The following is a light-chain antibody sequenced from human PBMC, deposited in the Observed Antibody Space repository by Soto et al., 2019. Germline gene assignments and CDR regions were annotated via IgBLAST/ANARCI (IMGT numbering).Light chain of an antibody. CDR1: PSDVGGYNY. J-gene: IGLJ2*01. CDR3: CSYAGSVV. V-gene: IGLV2-11*01. Sequence: QSALTQPRSVSGSPGQSGTISCTGTPSDVGGYNYASWYHKHPGKAPKLMIYDVSKRPSGVPDRFSGSKSGNTASLTISGLQAEDEADYYCCSYAGSVVFGVGTKLTDL. CDR2: DVS.